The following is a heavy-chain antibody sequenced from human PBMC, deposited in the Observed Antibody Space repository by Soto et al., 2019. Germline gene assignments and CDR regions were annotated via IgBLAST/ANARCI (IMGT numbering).Heavy chain of an antibody. Sequence: QVQLVQSGAEVKKPGASVKVSCKASGYTFTSYGISWVRQAPGQGLEWMGWISAYNGNTNYAQKLQGRVTMTTDTSTSTDDMELSSLRSDDTAVYYCARDLGTVPAARGDAFAIWGQGTMVTVSS. CDR2: ISAYNGNT. CDR3: ARDLGTVPAARGDAFAI. V-gene: IGHV1-18*04. J-gene: IGHJ3*02. CDR1: GYTFTSYG. D-gene: IGHD2-2*01.